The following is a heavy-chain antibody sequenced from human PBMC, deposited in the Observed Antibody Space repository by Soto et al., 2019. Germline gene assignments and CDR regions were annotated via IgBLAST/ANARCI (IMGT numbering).Heavy chain of an antibody. Sequence: EVQLLESGGGLVQPGGSLRLSCAASGFTFSSYAMSWVRQAPGKGLEWVSAISGSGGRTYYADSVKGRFNISRDNSKNTLYLQMNSMRAEDTAVYYCAKVGEVYCSGGSCYSWFDPWGQGTLVTVSS. CDR3: AKVGEVYCSGGSCYSWFDP. J-gene: IGHJ5*02. D-gene: IGHD2-15*01. V-gene: IGHV3-23*01. CDR1: GFTFSSYA. CDR2: ISGSGGRT.